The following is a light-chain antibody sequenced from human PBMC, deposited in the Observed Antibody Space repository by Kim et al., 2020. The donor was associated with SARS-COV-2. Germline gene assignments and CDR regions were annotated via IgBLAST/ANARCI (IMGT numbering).Light chain of an antibody. V-gene: IGLV6-57*04. CDR2: EDD. J-gene: IGLJ2*01. CDR3: QSYNRDNVI. Sequence: NFMLTQPHSVSESPGKTVTISCTRSSGSIDDNYVQWYQQRPGGVPTTVIYEDDQRPSGVSDRFSGSIDNSSNSASLTISGLRTEDEGDYYCQSYNRDNVIFGGGTQLTVL. CDR1: SGSIDDNY.